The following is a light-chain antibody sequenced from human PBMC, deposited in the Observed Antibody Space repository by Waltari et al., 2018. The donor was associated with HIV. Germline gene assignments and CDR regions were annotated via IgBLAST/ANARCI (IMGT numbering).Light chain of an antibody. V-gene: IGKV3D-15*01. J-gene: IGKJ4*01. CDR3: QQYHNWPIT. CDR1: PSIRTN. Sequence: ILMTQSQVTLSVSPGERATLSCWASPSIRTNLAWYEQKPGQTPRLLIYGASTRATGTPARFSGSGSGTEFTLTISSLQSEDLAFYYCQQYHNWPITFGGGTKVEIK. CDR2: GAS.